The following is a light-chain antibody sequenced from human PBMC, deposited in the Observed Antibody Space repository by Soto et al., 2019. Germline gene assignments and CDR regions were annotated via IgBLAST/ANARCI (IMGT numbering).Light chain of an antibody. V-gene: IGKV3-20*01. Sequence: EIVLTQSPGTLSLSPGERATLSCRASQSVSSNYLAWYQQKPGQAPRLLIYRASSRATGIPDRFSGSGSGTDFTLTISRLEPEDFAVYYCQQYGSSPPITFGQGTRLEIK. J-gene: IGKJ5*01. CDR2: RAS. CDR3: QQYGSSPPIT. CDR1: QSVSSNY.